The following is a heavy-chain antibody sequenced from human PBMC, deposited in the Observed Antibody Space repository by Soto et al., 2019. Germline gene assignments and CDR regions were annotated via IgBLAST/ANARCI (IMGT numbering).Heavy chain of an antibody. CDR3: ARLMYDTSLNYMYFDF. CDR2: IFHDGTA. CDR1: GVSISSGNW. J-gene: IGHJ4*02. D-gene: IGHD3-22*01. Sequence: SETLSLTCAVSGVSISSGNWWTWVRQTPQRGLEYIGEIFHDGTANYYPSFERRVAISVDTSKNQFSLKLTSVTAADTAIYFCARLMYDTSLNYMYFDFWGQGALVTVSS. V-gene: IGHV4-4*02.